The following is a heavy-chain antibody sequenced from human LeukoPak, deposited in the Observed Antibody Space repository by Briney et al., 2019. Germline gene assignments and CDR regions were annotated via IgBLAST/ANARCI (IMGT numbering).Heavy chain of an antibody. D-gene: IGHD6-13*01. CDR1: GFPSGNYA. Sequence: PGGSFSVACAASGFPSGNYAVSWVSQAPGKGLEWVSAITDSGGGTHYTDSVKGRFTISRDNSKNTLYLQMSSLRAEDTAVYYCARDCFRYSISWSAGVDYWGQGTLVTVSS. CDR2: ITDSGGGT. J-gene: IGHJ4*02. CDR3: ARDCFRYSISWSAGVDY. V-gene: IGHV3-23*01.